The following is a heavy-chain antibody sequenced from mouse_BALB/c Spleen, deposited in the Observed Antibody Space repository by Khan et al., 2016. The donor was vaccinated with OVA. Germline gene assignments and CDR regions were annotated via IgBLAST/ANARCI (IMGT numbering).Heavy chain of an antibody. CDR2: ITYSGST. CDR1: GYSITSDYA. Sequence: EVQLVESGPGLVKPSQSLSLTCTVTGYSITSDYAWYWIRQSPGNKLEWMGYITYSGSTRYNPSLKSRISITRDTSKNQFFLPLNSVTTEDTATYFWASSITTATRGFTYWGQGTLVTVSA. D-gene: IGHD1-2*01. J-gene: IGHJ3*01. CDR3: ASSITTATRGFTY. V-gene: IGHV3-2*02.